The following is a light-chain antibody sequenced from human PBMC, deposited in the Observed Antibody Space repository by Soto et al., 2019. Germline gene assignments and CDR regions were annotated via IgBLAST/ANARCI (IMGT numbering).Light chain of an antibody. V-gene: IGKV1-8*01. Sequence: AIRMTQSPSSFSESTGDRVTITCRASQGISSYLAWYQQKPGKAPKLLIYAASTLQSGVPSRFSGSGSGTDFTLTISCLQSEDFATYYCQQYYSYLFTFVPGTKVDIK. CDR1: QGISSY. CDR2: AAS. J-gene: IGKJ3*01. CDR3: QQYYSYLFT.